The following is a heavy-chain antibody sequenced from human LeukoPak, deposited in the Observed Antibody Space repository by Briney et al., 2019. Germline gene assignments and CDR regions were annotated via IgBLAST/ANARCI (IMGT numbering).Heavy chain of an antibody. Sequence: GGSLRLSCAASGFTFSSYAMSWVPQAPGKGLKWVSAISGSGGSTHYADSVKGRFTISRDNSKNTLYLQMNSLRAEDTAVYYCTAHPAARDYYYGMDVWGQGTTVTVSS. J-gene: IGHJ6*02. V-gene: IGHV3-23*01. CDR1: GFTFSSYA. CDR3: TAHPAARDYYYGMDV. D-gene: IGHD2-2*01. CDR2: ISGSGGST.